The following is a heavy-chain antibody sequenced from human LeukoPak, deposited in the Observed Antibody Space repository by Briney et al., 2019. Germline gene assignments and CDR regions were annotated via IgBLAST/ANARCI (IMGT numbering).Heavy chain of an antibody. V-gene: IGHV1-2*02. D-gene: IGHD6-13*01. J-gene: IGHJ3*01. CDR2: INPNSGGT. CDR3: ATWSSSWSAFDL. Sequence: ASVKVSCKASGYTFTGFYMHWVRQAPGQGLEWMGWINPNSGGTNYAQKFQGRVTMTRDTSITTAYMGLSRLRSDDTAVYYCATWSSSWSAFDLWGQGTMVTVSS. CDR1: GYTFTGFY.